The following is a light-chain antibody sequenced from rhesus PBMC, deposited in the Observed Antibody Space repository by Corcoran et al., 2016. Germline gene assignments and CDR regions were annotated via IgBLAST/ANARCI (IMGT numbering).Light chain of an antibody. CDR1: QGISNN. J-gene: IGKJ2*01. CDR2: YAY. Sequence: DIQMTQSPSSLSASVGDTVTITCRASQGISNNLAWYQQKPGKVPKLLIYYAYTLPSGVPSRFSGIGSGKDFTLTISSLQPEDFATYYCQHGIDTPYSFGQGTKVEIK. V-gene: IGKV1S15*01. CDR3: QHGIDTPYS.